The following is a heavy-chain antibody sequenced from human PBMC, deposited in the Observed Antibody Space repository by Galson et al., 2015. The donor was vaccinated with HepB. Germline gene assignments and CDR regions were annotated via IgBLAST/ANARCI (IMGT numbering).Heavy chain of an antibody. CDR2: IYYSGST. J-gene: IGHJ5*02. CDR1: GGSVSSGSYY. CDR3: ASQEDQWLVRGWFDP. D-gene: IGHD6-19*01. V-gene: IGHV4-61*01. Sequence: SETLSLTCTVSGGSVSSGSYYWSWIRQPPGKGLEWIGYIYYSGSTNYNPSLKSRVTISVDTSKNQFSLKLSSVTAADTAVYYCASQEDQWLVRGWFDPWGQGTLVTVSS.